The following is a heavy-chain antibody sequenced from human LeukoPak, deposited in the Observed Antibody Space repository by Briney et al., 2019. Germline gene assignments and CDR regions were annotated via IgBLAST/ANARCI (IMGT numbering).Heavy chain of an antibody. CDR1: GYTFTSYY. V-gene: IGHV1-46*01. CDR3: ARTTLVAGTAEYFQH. J-gene: IGHJ1*01. Sequence: ASVKVSCKVSGYTFTSYYMHWVRQAPGQGLEWMGIINPSGGSTSYAQKFQGRVTMTRDTSTSTVYMELSSLRSEDTAVYYCARTTLVAGTAEYFQHWGQGTLVTVSS. D-gene: IGHD6-19*01. CDR2: INPSGGST.